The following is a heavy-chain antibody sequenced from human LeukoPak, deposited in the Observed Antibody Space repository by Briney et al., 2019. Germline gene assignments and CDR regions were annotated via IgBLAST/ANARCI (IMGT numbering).Heavy chain of an antibody. J-gene: IGHJ4*02. Sequence: PGGSLRLSCAAFGFTFSSYWMHWVRQAPGKGLVWVSRINSDGSSTSYADSVKGRFTISRDNSKNTLYLQMNSLRAEDTAVYYCARDYYDSSGYYHHFDYWGQGTLVTVSS. D-gene: IGHD3-22*01. CDR3: ARDYYDSSGYYHHFDY. CDR2: INSDGSST. V-gene: IGHV3-74*01. CDR1: GFTFSSYW.